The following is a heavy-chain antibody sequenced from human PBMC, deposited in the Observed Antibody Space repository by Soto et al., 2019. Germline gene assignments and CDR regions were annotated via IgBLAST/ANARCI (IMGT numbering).Heavy chain of an antibody. CDR3: AKDSRGSSTRTFDP. D-gene: IGHD2-2*01. CDR2: ISGSGSTT. CDR1: GFTSNNYA. V-gene: IGHV3-23*01. Sequence: EVQLLESGGGLVQPGGSLRLSCAASGFTSNNYAMTWVRQAPGKGLEWVSVISGSGSTTYYADSVKGRLTISGDNSRNTLYLQMNSLRAEDTAVYYCAKDSRGSSTRTFDPWGQGTLVTVSS. J-gene: IGHJ5*02.